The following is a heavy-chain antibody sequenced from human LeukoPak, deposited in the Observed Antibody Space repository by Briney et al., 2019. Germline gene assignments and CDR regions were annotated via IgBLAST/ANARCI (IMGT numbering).Heavy chain of an antibody. Sequence: GGSLRLSCAASGVTVSNAWMSWLREAPGKGLEWVGRIKSKTDGGTTDYAAPVKGRFTISRDDSENALHLQMNSLKTEDTAVYYCTTLESYDSSGYYLDYWGQGTLVTVSS. J-gene: IGHJ4*02. D-gene: IGHD3-22*01. CDR1: GVTVSNAW. V-gene: IGHV3-15*01. CDR2: IKSKTDGGTT. CDR3: TTLESYDSSGYYLDY.